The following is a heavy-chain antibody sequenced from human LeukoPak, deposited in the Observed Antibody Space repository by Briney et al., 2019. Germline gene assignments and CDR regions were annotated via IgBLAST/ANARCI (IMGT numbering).Heavy chain of an antibody. Sequence: SETLSLTCTVSGGSISSGSYYWSWIRQPAGKGLEWIGRIYTSGSTNYNPSLKSRVTISVDTSKNQFSLKLSSVTAADTAVYYCASSFGYLGSSWYGYWGQGTLVTVSS. D-gene: IGHD6-13*01. J-gene: IGHJ4*02. CDR2: IYTSGST. CDR1: GGSISSGSYY. V-gene: IGHV4-61*02. CDR3: ASSFGYLGSSWYGY.